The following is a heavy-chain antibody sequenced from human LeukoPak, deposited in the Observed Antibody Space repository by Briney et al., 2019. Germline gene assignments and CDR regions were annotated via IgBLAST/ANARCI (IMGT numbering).Heavy chain of an antibody. D-gene: IGHD6-13*01. V-gene: IGHV3-11*04. Sequence: GGSLRLSCAASGFTFSDYYMSWIRQAPGKGLEWVSYISSSGSTIYYADSVKGRFTISRDNAKNTLYLQMNSLRAEDTAVYYCARDQTYSSSRAEYFQHWGQGTLVTVSS. J-gene: IGHJ1*01. CDR3: ARDQTYSSSRAEYFQH. CDR1: GFTFSDYY. CDR2: ISSSGSTI.